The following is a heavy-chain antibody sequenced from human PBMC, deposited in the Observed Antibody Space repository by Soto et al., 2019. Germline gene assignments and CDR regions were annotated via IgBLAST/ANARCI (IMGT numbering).Heavy chain of an antibody. V-gene: IGHV5-51*01. J-gene: IGHJ6*02. CDR3: ARPREAGKYYYGVDV. D-gene: IGHD6-19*01. CDR1: GYNFTSYW. CDR2: ISPGDSDT. Sequence: GESLKISCKGSGYNFTSYWIGWVRQMPGKGLEWMGIISPGDSDTRYSPSFQGQVTISADKSISTAYLQWSSLKASDTAMYYCARPREAGKYYYGVDVWGQGTTVTVSS.